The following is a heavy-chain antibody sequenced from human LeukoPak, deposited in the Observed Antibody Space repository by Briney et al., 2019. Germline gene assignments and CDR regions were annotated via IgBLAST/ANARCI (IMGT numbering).Heavy chain of an antibody. V-gene: IGHV1-18*01. Sequence: VASVKVSCKASGYTFTSYGISWVRQAPGQGLEWMGWISAYNGNTNYAQKLQGRVTMTTDTSTSTAYMELSSLRSEDTAVYYCAVLGIVGGVDYWGQGTLVTVSS. CDR2: ISAYNGNT. D-gene: IGHD1-26*01. CDR1: GYTFTSYG. CDR3: AVLGIVGGVDY. J-gene: IGHJ4*02.